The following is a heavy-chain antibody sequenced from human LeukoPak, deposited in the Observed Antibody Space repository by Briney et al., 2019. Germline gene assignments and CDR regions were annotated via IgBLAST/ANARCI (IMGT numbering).Heavy chain of an antibody. J-gene: IGHJ4*02. D-gene: IGHD6-13*01. CDR1: GYTFTSYG. V-gene: IGHV1-18*01. Sequence: ASVKVSCKASGYTFTSYGISWVRQAPGQGLEWMGWISAYNGNTNYAQKLQGRVTMTTDTSTSTAYMELRSLRSDDTAVYYCARHFRIAAAGTSFDYWGQGTLVTVSS. CDR2: ISAYNGNT. CDR3: ARHFRIAAAGTSFDY.